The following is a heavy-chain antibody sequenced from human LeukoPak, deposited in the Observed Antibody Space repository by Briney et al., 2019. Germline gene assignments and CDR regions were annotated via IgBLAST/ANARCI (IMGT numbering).Heavy chain of an antibody. CDR3: ARVSLPVSSGYYYAEFDY. J-gene: IGHJ4*02. V-gene: IGHV1-46*01. Sequence: ASVKVSCKASGYTFTSYYMHWVRQAPGQGLEWMGIINPSGGSTSYAQKFQGRVTMTRDTSTSTVHMELSSLRSEDTAVYYCARVSLPVSSGYYYAEFDYWGQGTLVTVSS. D-gene: IGHD3-22*01. CDR1: GYTFTSYY. CDR2: INPSGGST.